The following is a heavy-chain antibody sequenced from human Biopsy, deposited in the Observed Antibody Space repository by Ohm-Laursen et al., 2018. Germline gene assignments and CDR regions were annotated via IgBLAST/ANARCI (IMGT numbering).Heavy chain of an antibody. Sequence: SLRLSCTASGFTVSSNYMSWVRQAPGKGLEWVSIIYSGGSPYYADSVRGRFAISRDTSKNSLFLHMNSLRAEDSGVYYCAKVSPGCWGESFPSWYFDLWGHGTLVTVSS. D-gene: IGHD3-16*01. V-gene: IGHV3-66*01. CDR3: AKVSPGCWGESFPSWYFDL. CDR2: IYSGGSP. J-gene: IGHJ2*01. CDR1: GFTVSSNY.